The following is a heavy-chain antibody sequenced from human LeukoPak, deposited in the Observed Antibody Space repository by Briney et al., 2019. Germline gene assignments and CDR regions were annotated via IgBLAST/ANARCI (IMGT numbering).Heavy chain of an antibody. CDR1: GGSISSSSYY. CDR3: ARDRTVAEP. Sequence: SETLSLTCTVSGGSISSSSYYWGWIRQPPGKGLEWIGSIYYSGSTYYNPSLKSRVTISVDTSKNQFSLKLSSVTAADTAVYYCARDRTVAEPWGQGTLVTVSS. V-gene: IGHV4-39*07. J-gene: IGHJ5*02. D-gene: IGHD6-19*01. CDR2: IYYSGST.